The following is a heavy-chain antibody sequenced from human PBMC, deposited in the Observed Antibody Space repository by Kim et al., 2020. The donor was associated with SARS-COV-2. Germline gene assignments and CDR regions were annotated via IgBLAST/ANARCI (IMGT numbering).Heavy chain of an antibody. CDR2: INLSGST. J-gene: IGHJ4*02. CDR3: AATILRYYFDY. D-gene: IGHD5-12*01. CDR1: GGSFSGYY. Sequence: SETLSLTCAVYGGSFSGYYWSWIRQPPGKGLEWIGEINLSGSTNYNPSLKSRVTISVDTSKNQFYLKLSSVTAADTAVYYCAATILRYYFDYWGQGTLVTVSS. V-gene: IGHV4-34*01.